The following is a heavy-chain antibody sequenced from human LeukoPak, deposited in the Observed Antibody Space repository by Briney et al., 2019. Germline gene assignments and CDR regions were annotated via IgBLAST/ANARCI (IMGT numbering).Heavy chain of an antibody. Sequence: GGSLRLSCAASGFSFSGYCMNWVRQAPGKGLEWVAIIQRDGSERYYADSLTGRVTISRDNAKNSLYLQVNSLRVEDTAVYFCAGGSGSLIESWGQGTLVTVSS. D-gene: IGHD2-21*01. CDR2: IQRDGSER. J-gene: IGHJ4*02. CDR3: AGGSGSLIES. V-gene: IGHV3-7*04. CDR1: GFSFSGYC.